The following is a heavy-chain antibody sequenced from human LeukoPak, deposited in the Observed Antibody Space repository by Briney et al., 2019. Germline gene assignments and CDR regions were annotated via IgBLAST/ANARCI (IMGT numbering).Heavy chain of an antibody. J-gene: IGHJ4*02. D-gene: IGHD3-9*01. Sequence: PGGSLTLSCAAAGFTFSTYAMNWVRQAPGKWLDWVSGISGSGGTTYYADSVEGRFTISRDNSKNTLYLQMNSLRAQDPAVYYCANVRSFDWYYFAYWGQGALVTVSS. CDR2: ISGSGGTT. CDR3: ANVRSFDWYYFAY. CDR1: GFTFSTYA. V-gene: IGHV3-23*01.